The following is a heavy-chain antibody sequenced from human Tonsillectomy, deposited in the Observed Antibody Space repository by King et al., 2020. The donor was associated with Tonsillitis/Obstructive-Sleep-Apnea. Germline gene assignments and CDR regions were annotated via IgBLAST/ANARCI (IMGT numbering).Heavy chain of an antibody. CDR2: ISGSGGST. Sequence: QLVQSGGGLVQPGGSLRLSCAASGFTFSSYAMSWVRQAPGQGLEWVSAISGSGGSTYYADSVKGRFTISRDNSKNTLYLQMNSLRAEDTAVYYCAKSSSPIVVAYDYYYRDVWGKGTTVTVAS. D-gene: IGHD2-2*01. CDR1: GFTFSSYA. V-gene: IGHV3-23*04. CDR3: AKSSSPIVVAYDYYYRDV. J-gene: IGHJ6*03.